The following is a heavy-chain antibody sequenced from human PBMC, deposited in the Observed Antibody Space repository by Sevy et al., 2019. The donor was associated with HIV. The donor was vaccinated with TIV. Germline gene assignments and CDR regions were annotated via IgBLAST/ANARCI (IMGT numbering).Heavy chain of an antibody. Sequence: GGSLRLSCAASGFTFSSYAMHWVRQAPGKGLEWVAVISYDGSNKYYADSVKGRFTISRDNSKNTLYLQMNSLRAEDTAVYYCATSPSLIAAADKGDAFDIWGQGTMVTVSS. J-gene: IGHJ3*02. CDR2: ISYDGSNK. D-gene: IGHD6-13*01. CDR3: ATSPSLIAAADKGDAFDI. V-gene: IGHV3-30-3*01. CDR1: GFTFSSYA.